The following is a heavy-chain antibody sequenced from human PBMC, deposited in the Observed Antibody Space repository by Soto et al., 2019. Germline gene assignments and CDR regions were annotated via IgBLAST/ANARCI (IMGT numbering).Heavy chain of an antibody. CDR3: ARGGIH. CDR2: ISGSGTT. J-gene: IGHJ4*02. V-gene: IGHV3-48*03. Sequence: EVLLVESGGGSRQPGGSLRLSCVASGYTFNSHAMNWVRQAPGKGLEWISSISGSGTTNYAESVKGRFTISRDNAHKSLFLEMKDLRVEDTAVYYCARGGIHWGQGTLVTVSS. D-gene: IGHD3-16*01. CDR1: GYTFNSHA.